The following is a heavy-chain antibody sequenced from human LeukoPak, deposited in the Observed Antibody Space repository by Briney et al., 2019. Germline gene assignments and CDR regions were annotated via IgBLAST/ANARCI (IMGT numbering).Heavy chain of an antibody. CDR3: ARSTTIQVWPHMDV. J-gene: IGHJ6*03. Sequence: GGSLRLSCAASGFTFSSYEMNWVRQAPGRGLEWVSYISRSGSTINYADSVKGRFTISRDNAKNSLYLQINSLRAEDTAVYYCARSTTIQVWPHMDVWGKGTTVTVSS. CDR2: ISRSGSTI. D-gene: IGHD5-18*01. CDR1: GFTFSSYE. V-gene: IGHV3-48*03.